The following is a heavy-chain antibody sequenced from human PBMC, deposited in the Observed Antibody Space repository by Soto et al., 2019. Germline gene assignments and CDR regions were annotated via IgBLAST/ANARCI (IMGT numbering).Heavy chain of an antibody. V-gene: IGHV4-39*01. Sequence: ASETLSLTCDVFGDSVNSDNYYWTWIRQPPGKDLEWIGNIYFSGSTYCNPSLNSRVTLSIDTSKNHFSLKLTSVTAADTAMYYCARHRAVAGLDYWGQGTLVTVSS. J-gene: IGHJ4*02. CDR1: GDSVNSDNYY. CDR2: IYFSGST. CDR3: ARHRAVAGLDY. D-gene: IGHD6-19*01.